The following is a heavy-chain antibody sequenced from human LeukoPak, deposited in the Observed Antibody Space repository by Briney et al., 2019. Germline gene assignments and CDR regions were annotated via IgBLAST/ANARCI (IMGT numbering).Heavy chain of an antibody. CDR2: ISGSGGRT. CDR1: GFTFSSYA. CDR3: AKKGGYSYGSLIY. V-gene: IGHV3-23*01. J-gene: IGHJ4*02. Sequence: GGSLRLSCAASGFTFSSYAMRWVRQAPGKGLEWVSVISGSGGRTYYADSVKGRFTISRDNSKNTLYLQMNSLRAEDTAVYYCAKKGGYSYGSLIYWGQGTLVTVSS. D-gene: IGHD5-18*01.